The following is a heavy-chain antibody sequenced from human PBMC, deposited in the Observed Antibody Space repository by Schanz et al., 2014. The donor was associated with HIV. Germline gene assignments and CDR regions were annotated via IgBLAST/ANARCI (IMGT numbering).Heavy chain of an antibody. Sequence: EVQLLESGGGLLQPGGSLRLSCAASGITFSSYAMNWVRQAPGKGLEWVSTINSGGRTYYADSVKGRFTISRDNSKNTFYLQMNRLRAEDTAVYYCAKCPTMVRGTGMDVWGQGTTVTVSS. CDR1: GITFSSYA. V-gene: IGHV3-23*01. CDR3: AKCPTMVRGTGMDV. CDR2: INSGGRT. J-gene: IGHJ6*02. D-gene: IGHD3-10*01.